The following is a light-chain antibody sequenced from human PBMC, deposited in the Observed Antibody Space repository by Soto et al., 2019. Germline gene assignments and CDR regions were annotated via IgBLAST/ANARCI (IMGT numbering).Light chain of an antibody. CDR3: QQYGSPLT. Sequence: IVLTQSPGTLSFSPGERATLSCRASQSVSNSYLAWYQQKPGQAPRLLIYGASSRATGIPDRFSGSGSGPDFTLTSSRLEPEDLAVYYCQQYGSPLTFGGGTKVEIK. CDR2: GAS. V-gene: IGKV3-20*01. CDR1: QSVSNSY. J-gene: IGKJ4*01.